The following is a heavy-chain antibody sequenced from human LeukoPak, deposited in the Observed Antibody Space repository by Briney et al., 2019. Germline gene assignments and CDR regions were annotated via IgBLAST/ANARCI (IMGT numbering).Heavy chain of an antibody. V-gene: IGHV3-74*01. Sequence: GGSLRLSCAASGFTFRNYWMHWVRQAPGKGLVWVSRINEDGSIISYADSVKGRFTISRDNAKNTLFLQMNSLRAEDTAVYYCVRDLVIVDTPGDDFDYWGQGSLVAVSS. CDR1: GFTFRNYW. CDR3: VRDLVIVDTPGDDFDY. J-gene: IGHJ4*02. CDR2: INEDGSII. D-gene: IGHD2/OR15-2a*01.